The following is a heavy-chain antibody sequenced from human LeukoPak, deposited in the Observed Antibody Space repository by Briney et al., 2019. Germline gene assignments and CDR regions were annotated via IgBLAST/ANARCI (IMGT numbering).Heavy chain of an antibody. CDR1: GYSIGSGYY. J-gene: IGHJ2*01. V-gene: IGHV4-38-2*02. Sequence: SETLSPTCTVSGYSIGSGYYWGWIWQPPGKGLEWIGSIYHSGSTYYNPSLKSRVTISVDTSKNQFSLNLTSVTAADAAVYYCARSLRYSSSWFPPYWYFDLWGRGTLVTVSS. CDR3: ARSLRYSSSWFPPYWYFDL. CDR2: IYHSGST. D-gene: IGHD6-13*01.